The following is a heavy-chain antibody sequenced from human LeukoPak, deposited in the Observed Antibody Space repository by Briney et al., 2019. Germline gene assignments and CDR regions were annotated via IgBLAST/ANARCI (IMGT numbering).Heavy chain of an antibody. CDR2: INPNSGGT. CDR3: AREGNIVVVVAATFHYYYMDV. D-gene: IGHD2-15*01. CDR1: GYTFTGYY. Sequence: GASVKVSCKASGYTFTGYYIHWVRQAPGQGLEWMGWINPNSGGTNYAQRFQGRVTMTRDTSISTAYMELSRLRSDDTAVYSCAREGNIVVVVAATFHYYYMDVWGKGTTVTVSS. J-gene: IGHJ6*03. V-gene: IGHV1-2*02.